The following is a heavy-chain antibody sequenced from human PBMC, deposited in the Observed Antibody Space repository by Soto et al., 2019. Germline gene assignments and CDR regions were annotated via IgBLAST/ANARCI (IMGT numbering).Heavy chain of an antibody. D-gene: IGHD6-19*01. CDR3: ARYSSGWPHYYYYYGMDV. CDR2: IYYSGST. Sequence: QVQLQESGPGLVKPSETLSLTCTVSGGSISSYYWSWIRQPPGKGLEWIGYIYYSGSTNYNPSLKSRVTISVDTSKNQFSLKLSSVTAADTAVYYCARYSSGWPHYYYYYGMDVWGQGTTVTVSS. CDR1: GGSISSYY. V-gene: IGHV4-59*01. J-gene: IGHJ6*02.